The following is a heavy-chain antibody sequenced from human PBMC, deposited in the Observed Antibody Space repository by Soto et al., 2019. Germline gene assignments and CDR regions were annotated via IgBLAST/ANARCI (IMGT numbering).Heavy chain of an antibody. J-gene: IGHJ6*02. D-gene: IGHD2-21*01. CDR2: MYNTGST. V-gene: IGHV4-59*01. CDR1: DASIGGNY. CDR3: ARDLRCYCGTDRHSLHV. Sequence: SETRSLDCTIRDASIGGNYWSWIRPPPGKGLEWIGYMYNTGSTVYNPSFKSRVTISVDTSKNQFSLKLNSVTAADTAVYYCARDLRCYCGTDRHSLHVWRPSTTVT.